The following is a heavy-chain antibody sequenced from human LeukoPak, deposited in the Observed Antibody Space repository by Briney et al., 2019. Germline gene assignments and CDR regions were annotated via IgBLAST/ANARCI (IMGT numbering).Heavy chain of an antibody. V-gene: IGHV1-24*01. CDR2: IILVSGTP. Sequence: ASVKVSCKVSGYTLTELSMHWVRQAPGKGLEWMGGIILVSGTPNHAQKFQGRVTITADESTSTVYMELRSLRSDDTAVYYCAREKWESPFYYFGMDVWGQGTTVTVSS. D-gene: IGHD1-26*01. CDR1: GYTLTELS. J-gene: IGHJ6*02. CDR3: AREKWESPFYYFGMDV.